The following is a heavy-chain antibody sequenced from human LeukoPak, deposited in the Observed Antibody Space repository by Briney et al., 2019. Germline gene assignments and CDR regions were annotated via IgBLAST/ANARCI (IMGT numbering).Heavy chain of an antibody. D-gene: IGHD3-9*01. V-gene: IGHV4-59*12. CDR1: GGSISSYY. CDR2: IYYSGST. Sequence: SETLSLTCTVSGGSISSYYWSWIRQPPGKGLEWIGYIYYSGSTNYNPSLKSRVTMSVDTSKNQFSLKLSSVTAADTAVYYCAREKRGYDILTGYYYGMDVWGQGTTVTVSS. CDR3: AREKRGYDILTGYYYGMDV. J-gene: IGHJ6*02.